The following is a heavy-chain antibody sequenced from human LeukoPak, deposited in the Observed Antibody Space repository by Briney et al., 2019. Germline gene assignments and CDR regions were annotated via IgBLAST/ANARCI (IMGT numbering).Heavy chain of an antibody. J-gene: IGHJ6*02. Sequence: PSETLSLTCTVSGGSISSYYWSWIRQPPGKGLEWIGYIYYSGSTDYNPSLKSRVTISVDTSKNQFSLKLSSVTAADTAVYYCARHSSSWYLRDYYGMDVWGQGTTVTVSS. D-gene: IGHD6-13*01. CDR3: ARHSSSWYLRDYYGMDV. CDR2: IYYSGST. V-gene: IGHV4-59*08. CDR1: GGSISSYY.